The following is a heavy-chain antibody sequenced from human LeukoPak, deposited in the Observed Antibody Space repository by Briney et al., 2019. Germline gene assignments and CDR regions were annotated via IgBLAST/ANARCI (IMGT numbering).Heavy chain of an antibody. CDR2: ISAYNGNT. V-gene: IGHV1-18*01. J-gene: IGHJ4*02. CDR1: GYTFTSYG. Sequence: ASVKVSCKASGYTFTSYGISWVRQAPGQGLEWMGWISAYNGNTNYAQKLQGRVTMTTDTSTSTAYMELRSLRSDETAVYYCARDPRARIAVAGPEGYWGQGTLVTVSS. CDR3: ARDPRARIAVAGPEGY. D-gene: IGHD6-19*01.